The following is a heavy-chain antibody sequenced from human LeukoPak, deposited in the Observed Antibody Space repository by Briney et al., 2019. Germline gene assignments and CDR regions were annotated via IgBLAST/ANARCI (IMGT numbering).Heavy chain of an antibody. V-gene: IGHV1-69*05. CDR2: IIPIFGTA. CDR3: AREVALNVPFDY. D-gene: IGHD2-15*01. J-gene: IGHJ4*02. CDR1: GGTFSSYA. Sequence: ASVKVSCKASGGTFSSYAISWVRQAPGQGLEWMGGIIPIFGTANYAQKFQGRVTITTDESTSTAYMELSSLRSEDTAVYYCAREVALNVPFDYWGQGTLVTVSS.